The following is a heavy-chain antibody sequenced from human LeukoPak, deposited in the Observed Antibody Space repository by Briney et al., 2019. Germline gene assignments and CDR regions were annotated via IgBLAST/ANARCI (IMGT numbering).Heavy chain of an antibody. Sequence: PSETLSLTCAVYGGSFSGYYWSWIRQPPGKGLEWIGEINHSGSTNYNPSLKSRVTISVDMSKNQFSLKLSSVTAADTAVYYCARDPVYYYDSSGYYGYFDYWGQGTLVTVSS. D-gene: IGHD3-22*01. V-gene: IGHV4-34*01. J-gene: IGHJ4*02. CDR1: GGSFSGYY. CDR3: ARDPVYYYDSSGYYGYFDY. CDR2: INHSGST.